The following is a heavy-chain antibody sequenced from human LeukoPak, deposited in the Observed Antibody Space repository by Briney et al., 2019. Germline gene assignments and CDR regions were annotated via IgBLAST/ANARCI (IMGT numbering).Heavy chain of an antibody. Sequence: SETLSLTCTVSGGSISSYYWSWIRQPPGKGLEWIGYIYYSGSTNYNPSLKSRVTISVDTSKNQFSLKLSSVTAADTAVYYCARDYVCSSTSCSTNPYVEFDPWGQGTLVTVSS. CDR1: GGSISSYY. V-gene: IGHV4-59*01. CDR2: IYYSGST. D-gene: IGHD2-2*01. J-gene: IGHJ5*02. CDR3: ARDYVCSSTSCSTNPYVEFDP.